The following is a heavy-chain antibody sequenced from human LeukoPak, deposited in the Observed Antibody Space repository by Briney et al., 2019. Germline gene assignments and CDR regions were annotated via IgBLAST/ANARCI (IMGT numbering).Heavy chain of an antibody. CDR1: GFPFSSYA. Sequence: GGSLRLPCSASGFPFSSYAMHWVRQAPGKGLEYVSAISDSGGSTYYADSVKGRFTISRDNSKNTLYLQMSSLRAEDAAVYFCVRGYSFGPYGMDVWGQGATVTVSS. J-gene: IGHJ6*02. D-gene: IGHD2-15*01. V-gene: IGHV3-64D*09. CDR3: VRGYSFGPYGMDV. CDR2: ISDSGGST.